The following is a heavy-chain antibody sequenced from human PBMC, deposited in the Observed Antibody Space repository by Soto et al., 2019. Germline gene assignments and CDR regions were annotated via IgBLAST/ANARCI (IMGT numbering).Heavy chain of an antibody. CDR1: GYSFTSYW. CDR3: APDVGSGAWGIIPTTLGY. V-gene: IGHV5-51*01. D-gene: IGHD3-16*02. Sequence: GESLKISCKGSGYSFTSYWIGWVRQMPGKGLEWMGIIYPGDSDTRYSPSFQGQVTISADKSISTAYLQWSSLKASDTAMYYCAPDVGSGAWGIIPTTLGYWRQGTLFTVSS. J-gene: IGHJ4*02. CDR2: IYPGDSDT.